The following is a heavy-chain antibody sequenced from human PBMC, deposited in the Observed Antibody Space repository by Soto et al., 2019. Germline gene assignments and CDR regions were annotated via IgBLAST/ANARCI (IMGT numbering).Heavy chain of an antibody. CDR2: IYYSGNT. J-gene: IGHJ4*02. V-gene: IGHV4-59*01. D-gene: IGHD3-9*01. CDR3: AREPQDILTGFDY. CDR1: GGSISPYY. Sequence: ASETLSLTCTVSGGSISPYYWSWIRQPPGKGLEWIGYIYYSGNTNYTPSLKSRVTISVDTSKNQFSLKLTSVTAADTAVYYCAREPQDILTGFDYWGQGTLVTVSS.